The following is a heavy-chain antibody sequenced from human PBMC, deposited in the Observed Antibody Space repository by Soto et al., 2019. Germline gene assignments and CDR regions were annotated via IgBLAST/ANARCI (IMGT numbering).Heavy chain of an antibody. Sequence: QVQLQESGPGLVKPSQTLSLTCTVSGGSISSGGYYWSWIRQHPGKGLEWIGYIYYSGSTYYNPSLKSRVTISVDTSKNQFSLKLSSVTAADTAVYYCARGVALVRGVIHTPYFDYWGQGALVTVSS. CDR2: IYYSGST. J-gene: IGHJ4*02. V-gene: IGHV4-31*03. CDR1: GGSISSGGYY. D-gene: IGHD3-10*01. CDR3: ARGVALVRGVIHTPYFDY.